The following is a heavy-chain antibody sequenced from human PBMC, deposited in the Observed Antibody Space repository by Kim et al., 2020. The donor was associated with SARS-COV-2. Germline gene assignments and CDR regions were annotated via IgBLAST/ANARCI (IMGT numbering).Heavy chain of an antibody. CDR1: GFTFSDYN. CDR3: ARDGGVDSSGYY. Sequence: GGSLRLSCAVSGFTFSDYNMNWLRQAPGGGLEWVSYITSSSDFIYYADSVKGRFTISRDNAKNSLYLQMNSLRVEDTAIYYCARDGGVDSSGYYWGQGTLVTVSS. CDR2: ITSSSDFI. J-gene: IGHJ4*02. D-gene: IGHD3-22*01. V-gene: IGHV3-21*01.